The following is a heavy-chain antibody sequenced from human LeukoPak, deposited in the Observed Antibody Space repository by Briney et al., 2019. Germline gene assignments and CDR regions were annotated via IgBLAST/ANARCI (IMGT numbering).Heavy chain of an antibody. V-gene: IGHV3-15*01. CDR3: TTDIGGSSWYSFDY. Sequence: PGGSLRLSCAASGFTFSNAWMSWVRQAPGKGLEWVGRIKGKTDGGTTDYAAPVKGRFTISRDDSKNTLYLQMNSLKTEDTAVYYCTTDIGGSSWYSFDYWGQGTLVTVSS. J-gene: IGHJ4*02. CDR1: GFTFSNAW. CDR2: IKGKTDGGTT. D-gene: IGHD6-13*01.